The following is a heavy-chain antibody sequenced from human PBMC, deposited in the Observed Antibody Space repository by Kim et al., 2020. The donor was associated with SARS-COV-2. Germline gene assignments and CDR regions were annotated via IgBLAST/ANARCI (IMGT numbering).Heavy chain of an antibody. J-gene: IGHJ6*02. CDR3: TRGVVRGVIYYYYGMDV. D-gene: IGHD3-10*01. Sequence: GGSLRLSCTASGFTFGDYAMSWVRQAPGKGLEWVGFIRSKASGGTTEYAASVKGRFTISRDDSKSIAYLQMNSLKTEDTAVYYCTRGVVRGVIYYYYGMDVWGQGTTVTVSS. CDR2: IRSKASGGTT. V-gene: IGHV3-49*04. CDR1: GFTFGDYA.